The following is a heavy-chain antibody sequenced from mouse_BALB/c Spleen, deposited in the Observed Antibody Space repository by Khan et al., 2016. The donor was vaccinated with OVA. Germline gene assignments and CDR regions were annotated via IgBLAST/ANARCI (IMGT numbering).Heavy chain of an antibody. D-gene: IGHD2-4*01. CDR3: AREIYYDYAYYYAMDY. CDR2: IWGDGST. V-gene: IGHV2-6-7*01. Sequence: VELVESGPGLVAPSQSLSITCPVSGFSLTGYGVIWVRQPPGKGLECLGIIWGDGSTDYISSLKSRLSISKDNSKSQVFLKMNSLQTDDTARYYCAREIYYDYAYYYAMDYWGQGTSVTVSS. CDR1: GFSLTGYG. J-gene: IGHJ4*01.